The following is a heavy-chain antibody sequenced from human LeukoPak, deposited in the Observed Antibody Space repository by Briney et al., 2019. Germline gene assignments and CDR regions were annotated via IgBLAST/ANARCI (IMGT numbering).Heavy chain of an antibody. CDR3: ARAVGPFDY. V-gene: IGHV3-33*08. CDR1: GFTFSSYA. J-gene: IGHJ4*02. CDR2: IWYDGTNK. Sequence: RPGGSLRLSCAASGFTFSSYAMSWVRQAPGKGLEWVAVIWYDGTNKYYGDSVKGRFTISRDSSKNTLYLQMNSLRAEDTAVYYCARAVGPFDYWGQGTLVTVSS.